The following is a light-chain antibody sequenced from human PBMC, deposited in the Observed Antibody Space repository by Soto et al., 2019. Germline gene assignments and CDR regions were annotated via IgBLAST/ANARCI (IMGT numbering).Light chain of an antibody. CDR2: EVS. Sequence: QSVLIQTASVSGSPGQSITISCTGGSSDVGSYNRVSWYRQHPGKAPQLMIYEVSNRPSGVSNRFSGSKSGNTASLTISGLQAEDEADYFCSSLTRSDTWVIGGGTKVTVL. J-gene: IGLJ3*02. CDR3: SSLTRSDTWV. CDR1: SSDVGSYNR. V-gene: IGLV2-14*02.